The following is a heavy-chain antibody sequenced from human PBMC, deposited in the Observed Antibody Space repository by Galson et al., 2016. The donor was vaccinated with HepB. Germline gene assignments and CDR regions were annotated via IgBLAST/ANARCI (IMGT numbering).Heavy chain of an antibody. CDR3: ARDHRLRPVPGGGMDV. CDR1: GGSISTYY. D-gene: IGHD2-8*02. CDR2: IYYSGST. J-gene: IGHJ6*04. V-gene: IGHV4-59*01. Sequence: SETLSLTCTVSGGSISTYYWSWIRQPPGKGLEWIGYIYYSGSTNNNPSLKSRVTISVDTSKNQFSLKLSSVTAADTAVYYWARDHRLRPVPGGGMDVWGKGTTVTVSS.